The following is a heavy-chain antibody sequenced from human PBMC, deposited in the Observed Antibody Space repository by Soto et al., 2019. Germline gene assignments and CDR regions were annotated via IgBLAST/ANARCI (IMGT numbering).Heavy chain of an antibody. CDR3: ARHSGVSGHYYYGMDV. CDR2: IIPIFGTA. J-gene: IGHJ6*02. CDR1: GGTFSSYT. Sequence: QVQLVQSGAGVKKPGSSVKVSCKASGGTFSSYTISWVRQAPLQGLECMVGIIPIFGTANYGQKFQGRVTITADKSTSTAYMDRISLRTEDTTVYYCARHSGVSGHYYYGMDVWGQGTTVTVSS. V-gene: IGHV1-69*06. D-gene: IGHD1-26*01.